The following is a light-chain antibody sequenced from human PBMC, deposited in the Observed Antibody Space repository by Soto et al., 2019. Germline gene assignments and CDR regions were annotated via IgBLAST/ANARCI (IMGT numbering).Light chain of an antibody. CDR3: SSYTTSRTPHV. Sequence: QSALTQPASVSGSPGQSITISCTGTSSDVGGYDYVSWYQQHPGKAPKVMIYEVSNRPSGVSNRFSGSKSGNTASPTISGLQAEDEADYFCSSYTTSRTPHVFGTGTRSPS. V-gene: IGLV2-14*01. CDR1: SSDVGGYDY. J-gene: IGLJ1*01. CDR2: EVS.